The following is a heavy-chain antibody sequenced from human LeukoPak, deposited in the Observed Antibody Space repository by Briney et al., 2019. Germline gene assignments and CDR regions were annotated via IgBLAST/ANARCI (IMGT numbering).Heavy chain of an antibody. CDR1: GFIFSSYS. CDR3: ARARILTGYLYYFDY. Sequence: GGSLRLSCAASGFIFSSYSMNWVRQAPGKGPGWVSYISSSSSTIYYADSVKGRFTISRDNGKNSLYLQMNSLKDEDTAVYFCARARILTGYLYYFDYWGQGTLVTVSS. D-gene: IGHD3-9*01. J-gene: IGHJ4*02. CDR2: ISSSSSTI. V-gene: IGHV3-48*02.